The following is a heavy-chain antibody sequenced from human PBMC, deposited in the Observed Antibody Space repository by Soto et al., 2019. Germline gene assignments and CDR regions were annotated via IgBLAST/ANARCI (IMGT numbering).Heavy chain of an antibody. Sequence: GGSLRLSCVVSGFSFSRVWMTWGRQAPGKGLECVANIKYDGSEEYYVDSVKGRFTISRDNAKNSLYLQMNSLRDEDSAVYYCATSTGAPGNYWGQGTLVTVSS. J-gene: IGHJ4*02. D-gene: IGHD1-26*01. CDR1: GFSFSRVW. CDR3: ATSTGAPGNY. V-gene: IGHV3-7*01. CDR2: IKYDGSEE.